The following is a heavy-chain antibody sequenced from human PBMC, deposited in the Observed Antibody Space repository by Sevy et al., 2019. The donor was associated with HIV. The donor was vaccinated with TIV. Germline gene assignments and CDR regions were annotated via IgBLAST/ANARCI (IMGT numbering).Heavy chain of an antibody. V-gene: IGHV4-39*01. CDR3: ARHPPYYYDSEGYFDY. CDR1: GGSISSSSYY. CDR2: IYYSGST. J-gene: IGHJ4*02. Sequence: SETLSLTCTVSGGSISSSSYYWGWIRQPPGKGLEWIGSIYYSGSTYYNPSLKSRVTISVDTSKNQFSLKLSSVTAADTAVYYCARHPPYYYDSEGYFDYWGQGTLVTVSS. D-gene: IGHD3-22*01.